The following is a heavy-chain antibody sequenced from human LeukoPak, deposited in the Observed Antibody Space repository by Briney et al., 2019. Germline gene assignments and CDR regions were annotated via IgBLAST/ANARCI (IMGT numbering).Heavy chain of an antibody. Sequence: PSETLSLICNVSGGSISSSSHYWGWIRQPPGKGLELIGSIYYGGNTFYSPSLKSRVTISVDTSKDQLFLKLNSVTAADTAVYYCARHKGRSGYPPLNWFDPWGQGTLVTVSS. V-gene: IGHV4-39*01. J-gene: IGHJ5*02. D-gene: IGHD3-3*01. CDR2: IYYGGNT. CDR3: ARHKGRSGYPPLNWFDP. CDR1: GGSISSSSHY.